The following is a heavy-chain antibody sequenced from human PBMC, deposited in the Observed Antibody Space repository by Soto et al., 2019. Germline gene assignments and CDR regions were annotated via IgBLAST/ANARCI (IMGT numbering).Heavy chain of an antibody. Sequence: QVQLVQSGAEVKKPGSSVKVSCKASGGTFSSYAISWVRQAPGQGLEWMGGIIPIFGTANYAQKFQGRVTITADESTSTAYMELSSLRSEDTAVYYWARERGVGDTAMGAEPYYYYYYGMDVWGQGTTVTVSS. D-gene: IGHD5-18*01. CDR3: ARERGVGDTAMGAEPYYYYYYGMDV. CDR2: IIPIFGTA. CDR1: GGTFSSYA. V-gene: IGHV1-69*12. J-gene: IGHJ6*02.